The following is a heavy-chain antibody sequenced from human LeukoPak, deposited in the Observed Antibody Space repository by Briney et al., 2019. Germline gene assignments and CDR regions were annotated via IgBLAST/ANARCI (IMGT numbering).Heavy chain of an antibody. D-gene: IGHD3-22*01. CDR3: ARVDHYDSSGYSTPWEYFQH. CDR2: INPNSGGT. J-gene: IGHJ1*01. Sequence: ASVKVSCKASGHTFTGYYMHWVRQAPGQGLEWMGWINPNSGGTNYAQKFQGRVTMTRDTSISTAYMELSRLRSDDTAVYYCARVDHYDSSGYSTPWEYFQHWGQGTLVTVSS. V-gene: IGHV1-2*02. CDR1: GHTFTGYY.